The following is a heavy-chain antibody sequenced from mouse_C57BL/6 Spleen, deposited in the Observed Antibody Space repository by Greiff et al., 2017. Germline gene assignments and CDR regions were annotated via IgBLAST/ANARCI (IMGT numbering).Heavy chain of an antibody. CDR3: ARPNFPYGDDEGCAY. CDR1: GYTFTSYW. Sequence: QVQLKQPGAELVMPGASVKLSCKASGYTFTSYWMHWVKQRPGQGLEWIGEIDPSDSYTNYNQKFKGKSTLTVDKSSCTAYMQLRSLTSEDSAVYYCARPNFPYGDDEGCAYWGQGTLVTVSA. V-gene: IGHV1-69*01. J-gene: IGHJ3*01. CDR2: IDPSDSYT. D-gene: IGHD2-2*01.